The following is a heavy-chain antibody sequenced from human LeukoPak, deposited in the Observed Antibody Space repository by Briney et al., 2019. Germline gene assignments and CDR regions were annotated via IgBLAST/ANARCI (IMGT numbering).Heavy chain of an antibody. Sequence: PSETLSLTCTVSGGSISSGSYYWSWIRQPAGKGLEWIGRIYTSGSTNYNPSLKSRVTISVDTSKNQFSLKLSSVTAADTAVYYCAREMSDVDIVATMKDYWGQGTLVTVSS. CDR1: GGSISSGSYY. V-gene: IGHV4-61*02. CDR2: IYTSGST. CDR3: AREMSDVDIVATMKDY. J-gene: IGHJ4*02. D-gene: IGHD5-12*01.